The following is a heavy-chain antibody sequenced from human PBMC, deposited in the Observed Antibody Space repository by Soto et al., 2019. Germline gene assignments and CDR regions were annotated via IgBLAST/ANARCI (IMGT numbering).Heavy chain of an antibody. V-gene: IGHV1-18*04. J-gene: IGHJ4*02. CDR1: GYTFTRYG. CDR2: ISPYNGNT. Sequence: ASVNVSCKASGYTFTRYGISWVRQAPGQGLEWMGWISPYNGNTNYEQKLQGRGTMTTDTSTSTAYLEQRSLRSDDKAVYYCARDHYDILAGPPNFDYWGQGTLVTVSS. CDR3: ARDHYDILAGPPNFDY. D-gene: IGHD3-9*01.